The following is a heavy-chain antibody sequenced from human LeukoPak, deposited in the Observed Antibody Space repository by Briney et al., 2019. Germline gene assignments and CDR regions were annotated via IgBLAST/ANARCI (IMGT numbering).Heavy chain of an antibody. D-gene: IGHD3-22*01. CDR2: ISGSGGRT. Sequence: GGSLRLSCAASGFTFSSYAMSWVRQAPGKGLEWVSAISGSGGRTNYADSVKGRFTISRDNSKNTLYLQMNSLRAEDTAVYYCAKDRPYYYDSSGYTNWGQGTLVTVSS. J-gene: IGHJ4*02. V-gene: IGHV3-23*01. CDR1: GFTFSSYA. CDR3: AKDRPYYYDSSGYTN.